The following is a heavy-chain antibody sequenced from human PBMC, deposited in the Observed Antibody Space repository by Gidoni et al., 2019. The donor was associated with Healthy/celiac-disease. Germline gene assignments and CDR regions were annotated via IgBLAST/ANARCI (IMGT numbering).Heavy chain of an antibody. CDR1: GGSIRSSNW. Sequence: QVQLQESGPGLVKPSGTLSLTCAVSGGSIRSSNWWSWVRQPPGKGLEWIGEIYHSGSTNYNPSLKSRVTISVDKSKNQFSLKLSSVTAADTAVYYCARAPHYGSGSYYFDYWGQGTLVTVSS. CDR2: IYHSGST. J-gene: IGHJ4*02. V-gene: IGHV4-4*02. CDR3: ARAPHYGSGSYYFDY. D-gene: IGHD3-10*01.